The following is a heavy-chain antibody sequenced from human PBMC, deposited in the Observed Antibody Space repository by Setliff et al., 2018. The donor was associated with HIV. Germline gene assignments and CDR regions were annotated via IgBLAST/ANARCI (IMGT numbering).Heavy chain of an antibody. D-gene: IGHD6-13*01. CDR2: IIPIFGTA. CDR3: ARDQPTVYYTSWYDSGEYNWFDP. V-gene: IGHV1-69*13. J-gene: IGHJ5*02. CDR1: GGTFTSYA. Sequence: SVKVSCKASGGTFTSYAIRWVRQAPGQGLEWMGGIIPIFGTANYAQKFQGRVTITADASTSTAYMELSSLSSEDTAVYYCARDQPTVYYTSWYDSGEYNWFDPWGQGTLVTVSS.